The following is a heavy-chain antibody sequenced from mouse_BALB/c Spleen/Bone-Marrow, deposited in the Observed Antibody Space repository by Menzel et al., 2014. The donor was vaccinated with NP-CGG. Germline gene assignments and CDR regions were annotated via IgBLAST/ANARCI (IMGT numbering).Heavy chain of an antibody. CDR2: IWGDGST. CDR3: AKGEYGKRYYVMDY. J-gene: IGHJ4*01. V-gene: IGHV2-3*01. Sequence: VKLQESGPGLVAPSQSLSITCTVSGFSLTSYGVSWVRQPPGKGLGWLGVIWGDGSTNYHSALISRLSISKDNSKSQVFLKLNSLQTDDTATYQCAKGEYGKRYYVMDYWGQGTSVTVSS. D-gene: IGHD2-10*02. CDR1: GFSLTSYG.